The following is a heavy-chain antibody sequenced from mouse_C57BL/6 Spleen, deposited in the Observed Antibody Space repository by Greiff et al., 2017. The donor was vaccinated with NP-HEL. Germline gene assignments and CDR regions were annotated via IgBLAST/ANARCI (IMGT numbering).Heavy chain of an antibody. CDR1: GISITTGNYR. Sequence: EVQLQQSGPGLVKPSQTVFLTCTVTGISITTGNYRWSWIRQFPGNKLEWIGYIYYSGTITYNPSLTSRTTITRDTPKNQFFLEMNSLTAEDTATYSCAREGYGYGLGAMDYWGQGTSVTVSS. D-gene: IGHD2-2*01. J-gene: IGHJ4*01. CDR3: AREGYGYGLGAMDY. CDR2: IYYSGTI. V-gene: IGHV3-5*01.